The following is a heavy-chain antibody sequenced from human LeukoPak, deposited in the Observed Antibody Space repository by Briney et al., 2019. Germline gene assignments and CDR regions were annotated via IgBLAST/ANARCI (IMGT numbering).Heavy chain of an antibody. V-gene: IGHV3-23*01. CDR3: ARDLVVVTGISDY. Sequence: GGTLRLSCAASGFTFRKYVMTWVRQAPGKGLEWVSGINNHDGNTYNADSVKGRFIISRDDSKNTLYLQMNSLRAEDTAVYYCARDLVVVTGISDYWGQGTLVTVSS. D-gene: IGHD2-21*02. CDR2: INNHDGNT. J-gene: IGHJ4*02. CDR1: GFTFRKYV.